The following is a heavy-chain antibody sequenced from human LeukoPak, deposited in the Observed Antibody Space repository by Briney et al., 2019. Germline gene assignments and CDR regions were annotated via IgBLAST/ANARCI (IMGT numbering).Heavy chain of an antibody. Sequence: SETLSLTCIVSGSISSYYWTWIRQPPGKGLEWIGHSYFTGNPNYNPSLKSRVTISVDPPKDQFSLKPTSVTAADTAVYYCAGLRSTVAWASFDYWGQGILVTVSS. CDR1: GSISSYY. J-gene: IGHJ4*02. D-gene: IGHD4-23*01. V-gene: IGHV4-59*08. CDR3: AGLRSTVAWASFDY. CDR2: SYFTGNP.